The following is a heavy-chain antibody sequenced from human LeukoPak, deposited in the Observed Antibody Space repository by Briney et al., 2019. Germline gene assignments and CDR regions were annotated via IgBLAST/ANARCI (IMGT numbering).Heavy chain of an antibody. CDR1: GYTFTSYD. D-gene: IGHD1-26*01. CDR3: AREGVGATNTRLLVEGFDY. J-gene: IGHJ4*02. CDR2: MNPNSGNT. V-gene: IGHV1-8*03. Sequence: ASVKVSCKASGYTFTSYDINWVRQATGQGLEWMGWMNPNSGNTGYAQKFQGRVTITRNTSISTAYMELSSLRSEDTAVYYCAREGVGATNTRLLVEGFDYWGQGTLATVSS.